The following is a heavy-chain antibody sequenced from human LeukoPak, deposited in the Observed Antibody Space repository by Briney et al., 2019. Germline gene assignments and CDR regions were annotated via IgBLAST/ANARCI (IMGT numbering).Heavy chain of an antibody. J-gene: IGHJ4*02. V-gene: IGHV1-69*05. CDR1: GGTFSSYA. D-gene: IGHD3-9*01. Sequence: SVKVSCKASGGTFSSYAISWVRQAPGQGLEWMGRIIPIFGTANYAQKFQGRVTMTTDTSTSTAYMELRSLRSDDTAVYYCARDEGFDSHIDYWGQGTLVTVSS. CDR3: ARDEGFDSHIDY. CDR2: IIPIFGTA.